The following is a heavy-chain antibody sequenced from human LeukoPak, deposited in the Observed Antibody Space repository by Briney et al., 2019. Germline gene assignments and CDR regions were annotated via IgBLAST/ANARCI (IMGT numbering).Heavy chain of an antibody. CDR1: GGAFSGYY. CDR3: ARISPGAVGY. D-gene: IGHD4/OR15-4a*01. V-gene: IGHV4-34*01. J-gene: IGHJ4*02. Sequence: SETLSLTCAVYGGAFSGYYWSWIRQPPGKGLEWIGEINHSGSTNYNPSLKSRVTISVDTSKNQFSLKLSSAPAADTAVYSCARISPGAVGYSGQGTLVTVSS. CDR2: INHSGST.